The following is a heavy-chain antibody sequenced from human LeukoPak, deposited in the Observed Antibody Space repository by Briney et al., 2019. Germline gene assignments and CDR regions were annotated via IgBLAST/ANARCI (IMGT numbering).Heavy chain of an antibody. CDR1: GGSFSGYY. Sequence: SETLSLTCAVYGGSFSGYYWSWIRQPPGKGLEWIGEINHSGSPNYNPSLKSRVTISVDTSKKQFSLKLGSVTAADTAVYYCAREKYYDFWSGYGPLDYWGQGTLVTVSS. CDR2: INHSGSP. V-gene: IGHV4-34*01. D-gene: IGHD3-3*01. CDR3: AREKYYDFWSGYGPLDY. J-gene: IGHJ4*02.